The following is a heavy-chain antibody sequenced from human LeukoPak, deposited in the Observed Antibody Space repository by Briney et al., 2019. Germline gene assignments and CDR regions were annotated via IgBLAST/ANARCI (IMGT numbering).Heavy chain of an antibody. CDR3: ARDLWYYYGSGSYYIPSNMDV. CDR1: GGTFSSYA. Sequence: SVKVSCKASGGTFSSYAISWVRQAPGQGLEWMGRIIPIFGTANYAQKFQGRVTITTDEPTSTAYMELSSLRSEDTAVYYCARDLWYYYGSGSYYIPSNMDVWGKGTTVTVSS. CDR2: IIPIFGTA. J-gene: IGHJ6*03. V-gene: IGHV1-69*05. D-gene: IGHD3-10*01.